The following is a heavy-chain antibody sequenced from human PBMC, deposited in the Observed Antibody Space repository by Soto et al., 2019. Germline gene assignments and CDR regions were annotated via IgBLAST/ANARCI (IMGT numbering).Heavy chain of an antibody. J-gene: IGHJ5*02. V-gene: IGHV4-59*01. Sequence: QVQLQESGPGLVKPSETLSLTCTVSGGSISSYYWSWIRQPPGKGLEWIGYIYYSGSTNYNPSLNSRVTISVDTSKNQFSLKLSSVTAADTAVYYCARVLGDSSGSIPFDPWGQGTLVTVSS. CDR3: ARVLGDSSGSIPFDP. CDR2: IYYSGST. D-gene: IGHD3-22*01. CDR1: GGSISSYY.